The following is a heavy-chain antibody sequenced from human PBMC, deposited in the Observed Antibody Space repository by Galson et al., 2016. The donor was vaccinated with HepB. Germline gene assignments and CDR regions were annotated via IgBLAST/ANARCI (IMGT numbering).Heavy chain of an antibody. V-gene: IGHV1-18*04. CDR3: AREYSSSWYVDY. J-gene: IGHJ4*02. Sequence: SVKVSCKASGYTFTSYGISWVRQAPGQGFEWMGWIGAHSGNTNYAQKLQGRVTMTTDTSTSTAYMELRSLRSDDTAVYYCAREYSSSWYVDYWGQGTLVTVSS. D-gene: IGHD6-13*01. CDR1: GYTFTSYG. CDR2: IGAHSGNT.